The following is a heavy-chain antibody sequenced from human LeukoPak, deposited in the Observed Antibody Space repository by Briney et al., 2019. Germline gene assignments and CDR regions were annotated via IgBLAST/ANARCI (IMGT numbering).Heavy chain of an antibody. J-gene: IGHJ6*02. D-gene: IGHD5-12*01. CDR3: AKDQVADYGMDV. CDR2: ISWNSGSI. V-gene: IGHV3-9*01. Sequence: GRSLRLSCAASGFTFDDYAMHWVRHAPGKGLEWVSGISWNSGSIGYADSVKGRFTISRDNAKNSLYLQMNSLRAEDTALYYCAKDQVADYGMDVWGQGTTVTVSS. CDR1: GFTFDDYA.